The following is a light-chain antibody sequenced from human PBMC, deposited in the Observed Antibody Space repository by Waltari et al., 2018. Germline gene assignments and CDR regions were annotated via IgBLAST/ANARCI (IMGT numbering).Light chain of an antibody. J-gene: IGLJ3*02. V-gene: IGLV2-23*02. CDR3: CSYAGDSTWV. Sequence: QSALTQPASVSGSPGQSITISCTGTSGDIGDFDFVSWYQQYPGKAPKSIIYEVTKRPSGVSTRFSGSKSGNTASLTISGLQAEDEAHYYCCSYAGDSTWVFGGGTKLTVL. CDR1: SGDIGDFDF. CDR2: EVT.